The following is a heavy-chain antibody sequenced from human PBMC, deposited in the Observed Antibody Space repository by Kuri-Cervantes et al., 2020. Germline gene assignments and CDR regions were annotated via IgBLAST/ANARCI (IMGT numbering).Heavy chain of an antibody. CDR2: IIPIFGTA. J-gene: IGHJ5*02. CDR1: GYTFTSYG. Sequence: SVKVSCKASGYTFTSYGISWVRQAPGQGLEWMGGIIPIFGTANYAQKFQGRVTITTDESTSTAYMELSSLRSEDTAVYYCARAVDTYDSSSYFWFDPWGQGTLVTVSS. CDR3: ARAVDTYDSSSYFWFDP. V-gene: IGHV1-69*05. D-gene: IGHD6-13*01.